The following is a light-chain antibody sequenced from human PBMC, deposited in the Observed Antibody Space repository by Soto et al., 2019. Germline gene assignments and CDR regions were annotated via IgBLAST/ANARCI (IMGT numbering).Light chain of an antibody. V-gene: IGKV3-20*01. Sequence: EIVMTQSPATLSVSPGERVTLSCRASQSVSSNLAWYQQKPGQAPRLLIYGASSRATGIPDRFSGGGSGTDFTLTISRLEPEDFAVYYCQHYGSSPPITFGQGTRLEIK. J-gene: IGKJ5*01. CDR3: QHYGSSPPIT. CDR2: GAS. CDR1: QSVSSN.